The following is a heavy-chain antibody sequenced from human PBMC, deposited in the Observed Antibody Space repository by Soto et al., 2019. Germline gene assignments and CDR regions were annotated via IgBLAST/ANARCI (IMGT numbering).Heavy chain of an antibody. CDR2: ISGPGGRT. J-gene: IGHJ4*02. Sequence: GGSLRLSCAASGFTFRNYAMTWVRQAPGKGLEWVSTISGPGGRTYYVDPVRGRFTISRDNSKNTLFLQMNSLRAEDTAVYYCAKAGDFYDVSTGYFLTSLYYFDYWGPGTLVTVSS. CDR1: GFTFRNYA. CDR3: AKAGDFYDVSTGYFLTSLYYFDY. D-gene: IGHD3-9*01. V-gene: IGHV3-23*01.